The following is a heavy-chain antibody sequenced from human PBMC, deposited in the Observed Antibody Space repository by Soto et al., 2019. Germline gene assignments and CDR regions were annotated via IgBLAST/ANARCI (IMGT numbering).Heavy chain of an antibody. Sequence: EVQLLESGGGLVQPGWSLRLSCASSGFTFSSYAMSWVRQAPGKGLEWVSAISGSGGSTYYADSVKGRFTISRDNSKNTLYLQMNSLRAEDTAVYYCAKDQGHGSSGYYWVDYFDYWGQGTLVTVSS. CDR1: GFTFSSYA. J-gene: IGHJ4*02. D-gene: IGHD3-22*01. CDR2: ISGSGGST. V-gene: IGHV3-23*01. CDR3: AKDQGHGSSGYYWVDYFDY.